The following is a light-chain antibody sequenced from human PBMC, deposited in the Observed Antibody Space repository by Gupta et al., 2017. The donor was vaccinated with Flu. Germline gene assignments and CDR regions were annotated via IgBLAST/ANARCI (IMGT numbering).Light chain of an antibody. J-gene: IGLJ3*02. CDR2: NDT. Sequence: PGPTARTTCSGNALPKKYASWYQQKPGQATVLLLVNDTETPSGIAARFAGSTSGTTVTFTITGVQAEDEADYYCQSDDSSGTGVFGGGTKLAVL. CDR1: ALPKKY. CDR3: QSDDSSGTGV. V-gene: IGLV3-25*03.